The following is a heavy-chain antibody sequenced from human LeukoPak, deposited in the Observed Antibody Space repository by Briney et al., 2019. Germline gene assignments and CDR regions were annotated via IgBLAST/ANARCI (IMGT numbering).Heavy chain of an antibody. Sequence: SETLSLTCTVSGASIRSSYWSWIRQPPGKELEWIGYIYYTGSTNYNPSLKSRVTISVDTSKNQFSLKLSSVTAADTAVYYCARHSVYYYDSSGYAPFDYWGQGTLVTVSS. CDR2: IYYTGST. CDR1: GASIRSSY. V-gene: IGHV4-59*08. D-gene: IGHD3-22*01. J-gene: IGHJ4*02. CDR3: ARHSVYYYDSSGYAPFDY.